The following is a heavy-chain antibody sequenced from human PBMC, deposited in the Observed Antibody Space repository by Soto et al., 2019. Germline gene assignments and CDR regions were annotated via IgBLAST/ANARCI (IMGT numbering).Heavy chain of an antibody. V-gene: IGHV4-30-2*01. D-gene: IGHD2-15*01. CDR1: GGSISSGGYS. J-gene: IGHJ4*02. CDR3: AIGRVVAALDY. Sequence: SEALSLTCAVSGGSISSGGYSWSWIRQPPGKGLEWIGYIYHSGSTYYNPSLKSRVTISVDRSKNQFSLKLSSVTAADTAVYYCAIGRVVAALDYWGQGTLVTVSS. CDR2: IYHSGST.